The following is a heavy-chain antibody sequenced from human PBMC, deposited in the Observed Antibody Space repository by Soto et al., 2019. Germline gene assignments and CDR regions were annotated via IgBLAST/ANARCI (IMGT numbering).Heavy chain of an antibody. CDR1: GYTFTSYG. CDR2: ISAHNGNT. J-gene: IGHJ4*02. Sequence: QVHLVQSGAEVKKPGASVKVSCKGSGYTFTSYGITWVRQAPGQGREWMGWISAHNGNTDYAQKLQGRVTGTRDTSPSTAYMELRSLRSDDTAVYYCARGRYGDYWGQGALVTVSS. D-gene: IGHD1-1*01. CDR3: ARGRYGDY. V-gene: IGHV1-18*01.